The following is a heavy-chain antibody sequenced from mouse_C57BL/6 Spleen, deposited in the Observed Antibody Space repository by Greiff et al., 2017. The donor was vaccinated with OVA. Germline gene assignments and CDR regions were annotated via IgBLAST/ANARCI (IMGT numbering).Heavy chain of an antibody. J-gene: IGHJ3*01. Sequence: QVQLQQSGAELVRPGTSVKVSCKASGYAFTNYLIEWVKQRPGQGLEWIGVINPGSGGTNYNEKFKGKATLTADKSSSTAYMQLSSLTSEDSAVDFCARGEENDWFAYWGQGTLVTVSA. CDR2: INPGSGGT. CDR1: GYAFTNYL. V-gene: IGHV1-54*01. CDR3: ARGEENDWFAY.